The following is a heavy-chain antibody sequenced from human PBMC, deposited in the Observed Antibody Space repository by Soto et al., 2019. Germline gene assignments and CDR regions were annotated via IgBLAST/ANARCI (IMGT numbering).Heavy chain of an antibody. D-gene: IGHD3-22*01. Sequence: GGSLRLSCAASGFNFNNYAMTWVRQAPGQGLEWVSAITGSGGTTYYADSVKGRFTMSRDNSKGTVLLEMHSLRAEDTAVYYCAKVSHYDSIGWYHFGYWGQGSPVTVSS. CDR2: ITGSGGTT. CDR1: GFNFNNYA. V-gene: IGHV3-23*01. CDR3: AKVSHYDSIGWYHFGY. J-gene: IGHJ4*02.